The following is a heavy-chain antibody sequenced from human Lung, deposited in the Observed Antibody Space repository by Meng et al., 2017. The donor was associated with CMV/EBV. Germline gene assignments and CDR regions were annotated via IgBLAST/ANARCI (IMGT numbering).Heavy chain of an antibody. Sequence: SGPTLVKPTQTLTLTCSFSGFSLTTSGVGVEWIRQPPGKALEWLGLIYWNDDKRYSPSLKSRLTLTKDTSKNQVVLTMTNMDPVDTATYFCARNVVVRSGDYYYYIMDVWXQGTTVXVSS. CDR3: ARNVVVRSGDYYYYIMDV. V-gene: IGHV2-5*01. CDR2: IYWNDDK. D-gene: IGHD2-21*01. CDR1: GFSLTTSGVG. J-gene: IGHJ6*02.